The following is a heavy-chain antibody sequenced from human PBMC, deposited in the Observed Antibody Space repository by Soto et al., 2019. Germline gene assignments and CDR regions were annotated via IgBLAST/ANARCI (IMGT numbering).Heavy chain of an antibody. V-gene: IGHV4-31*03. Sequence: SETLSLTCTVSGGSISSGGYYWSWIRQHPGKGLEWIGYIYYSGSTYYNPSLKSRVTISVDTSKNQFSLKLSSVTAADTAVYYCAREGYCSGGSCYDDAFDIWGQGTMVTVS. CDR1: GGSISSGGYY. J-gene: IGHJ3*02. CDR3: AREGYCSGGSCYDDAFDI. D-gene: IGHD2-15*01. CDR2: IYYSGST.